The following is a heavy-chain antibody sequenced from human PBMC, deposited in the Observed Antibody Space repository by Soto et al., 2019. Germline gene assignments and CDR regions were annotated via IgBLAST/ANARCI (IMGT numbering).Heavy chain of an antibody. J-gene: IGHJ6*03. V-gene: IGHV4-31*03. D-gene: IGHD2-2*02. Sequence: SETLSLTCTVSGGSISSGGYYWSWIRHHPGKGLEWIGYIYYSGSTYYNPSLKSRVTISVDTSKNQFSLKLSSVTAADTAVYYCARVPILGYYYYMDVWGKGTTVTVSS. CDR2: IYYSGST. CDR3: ARVPILGYYYYMDV. CDR1: GGSISSGGYY.